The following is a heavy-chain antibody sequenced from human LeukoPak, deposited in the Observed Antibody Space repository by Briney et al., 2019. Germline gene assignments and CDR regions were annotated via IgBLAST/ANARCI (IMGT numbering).Heavy chain of an antibody. CDR3: ARTPAHCSSTSCSLLDY. D-gene: IGHD2-2*01. Sequence: ASVKASCKASGYTFTGYYMHRVRQAPGQGLEWMGWINPNSGGTNYAQKFRGRVTMTRDTSISTAYMELSRLRSDDTAVYYCARTPAHCSSTSCSLLDYWGQGTLVTVSS. CDR1: GYTFTGYY. J-gene: IGHJ4*02. CDR2: INPNSGGT. V-gene: IGHV1-2*02.